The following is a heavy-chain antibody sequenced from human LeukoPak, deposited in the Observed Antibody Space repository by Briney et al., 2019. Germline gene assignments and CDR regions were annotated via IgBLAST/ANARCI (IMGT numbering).Heavy chain of an antibody. D-gene: IGHD3-9*01. V-gene: IGHV4-59*01. CDR1: GGSINKYY. CDR3: ARKYDILTESAFDI. J-gene: IGHJ3*02. Sequence: SETLSLTCTVSGGSINKYYWSWIRQPPGKGLEWIGYIYYSGSTNYNPSLKSRVTISVDTSKNQFSLKLSSVTAADTAVYYCARKYDILTESAFDIWGQGTMVTVSS. CDR2: IYYSGST.